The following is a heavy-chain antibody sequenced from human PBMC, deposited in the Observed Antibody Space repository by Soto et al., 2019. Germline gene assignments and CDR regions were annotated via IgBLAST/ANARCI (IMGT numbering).Heavy chain of an antibody. CDR3: ARARFCTSTSCYHYFDF. V-gene: IGHV4-59*01. D-gene: IGHD2-2*01. Sequence: SETLSLTCVVSGGSISSSSWSWIRQPPGRGLEWIGYIYNNGRTDYNPSLKSRVTISVDTSKNHFSLKLSSVTPADTAVYYCARARFCTSTSCYHYFDFWGQGTLVTVSS. J-gene: IGHJ4*02. CDR2: IYNNGRT. CDR1: GGSISSSS.